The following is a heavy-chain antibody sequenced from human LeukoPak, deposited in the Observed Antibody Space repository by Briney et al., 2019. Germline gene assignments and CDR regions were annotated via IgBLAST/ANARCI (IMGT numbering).Heavy chain of an antibody. CDR1: GFTFRSYA. Sequence: GGSLRLSCAASGFTFRSYAMRWVRQAPGKGLEWVANIKQDGSEKYYVDSVKGRFTISRDNAKNSLYLQMNSLGAEDTAVYYCARDLTVDTAWDYWGQGTLVTVSS. CDR2: IKQDGSEK. D-gene: IGHD5-18*01. V-gene: IGHV3-7*03. CDR3: ARDLTVDTAWDY. J-gene: IGHJ4*02.